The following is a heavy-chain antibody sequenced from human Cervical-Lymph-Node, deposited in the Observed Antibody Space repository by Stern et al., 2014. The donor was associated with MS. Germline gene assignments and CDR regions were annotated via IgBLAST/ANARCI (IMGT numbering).Heavy chain of an antibody. CDR2: IIPTLGIA. CDR1: GDTFSTDT. CDR3: ARMSSIAAGWFDP. D-gene: IGHD6-13*01. J-gene: IGHJ5*02. Sequence: QVQLVESGAEVKKPGSSVKVSCKASGDTFSTDTISWVRQAPGQGPEWMGRIIPTLGIAKYAQKFQGRVTISADESTTTAYMELDSLRSEDTAVYDCARMSSIAAGWFDPWGQGTLVTVSS. V-gene: IGHV1-69*09.